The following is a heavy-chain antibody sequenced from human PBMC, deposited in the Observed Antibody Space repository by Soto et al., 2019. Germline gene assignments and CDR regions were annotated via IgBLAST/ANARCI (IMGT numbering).Heavy chain of an antibody. CDR1: GGSISSYY. CDR3: ARQDSSGWWYYFDY. J-gene: IGHJ4*02. V-gene: IGHV4-59*01. Sequence: PSETLSLTCTVSGGSISSYYWSWIRQPPGKGLEWIGYIYYSGSTNYNPSLKSRVTISVDTSKNQFSLKLSSVTAADTAVYYCARQDSSGWWYYFDYWGQGTLVTV. D-gene: IGHD6-19*01. CDR2: IYYSGST.